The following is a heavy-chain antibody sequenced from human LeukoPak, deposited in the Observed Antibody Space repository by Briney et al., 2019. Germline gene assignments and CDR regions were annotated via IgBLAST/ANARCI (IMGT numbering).Heavy chain of an antibody. V-gene: IGHV3-48*04. CDR2: ITSDSRTI. CDR1: GFNFNVYS. CDR3: ARSVEGHFDY. Sequence: GGSLRLSCAGSGFNFNVYSMNWVRQAPGKGLEWVSYITSDSRTIHHADSVKGRFTISRDNAKESVFLQMNSLRAEDTAVYYCARSVEGHFDYWGQGTLATVSS. J-gene: IGHJ4*02. D-gene: IGHD1-1*01.